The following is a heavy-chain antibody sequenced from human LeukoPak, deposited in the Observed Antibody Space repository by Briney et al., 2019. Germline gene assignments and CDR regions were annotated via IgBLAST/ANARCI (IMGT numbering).Heavy chain of an antibody. D-gene: IGHD3-10*01. CDR3: ARDYGSGSYYSEFDY. CDR2: IYYSGST. V-gene: IGHV4-39*07. CDR1: GGSISSSSYY. Sequence: TSETLSLTCTVSGGSISSSSYYWGWIRQPPGKGLEWIGSIYYSGSTYYNPSLKSRVTISVDTSKNQFSLKLSSVTAADTAVYYCARDYGSGSYYSEFDYWGQGTLVTVSS. J-gene: IGHJ4*02.